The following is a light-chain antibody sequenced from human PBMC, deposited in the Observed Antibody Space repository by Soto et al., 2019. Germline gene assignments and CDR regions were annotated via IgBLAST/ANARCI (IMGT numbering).Light chain of an antibody. Sequence: EFVLTQSPGTLSLSPGERASLSCRASQSLSSNFLAWYQQKPGQAPRLLIYGASSRATGIPDRFSGTGSETDFTLTITRLEPEDFAVYYCQQYENSPITFGQGTRLEIK. CDR1: QSLSSNF. CDR3: QQYENSPIT. CDR2: GAS. V-gene: IGKV3-20*01. J-gene: IGKJ5*01.